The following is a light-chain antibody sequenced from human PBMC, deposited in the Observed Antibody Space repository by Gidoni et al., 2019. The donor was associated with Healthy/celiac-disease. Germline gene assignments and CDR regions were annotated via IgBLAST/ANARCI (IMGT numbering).Light chain of an antibody. V-gene: IGKV3-15*01. CDR2: GAS. J-gene: IGKJ2*01. Sequence: EIVMTQSPATLSVSPWERATLSCRASQSVSSNLAWYQQKPGQAPRLLIYGASTRATGIPARFSGSGSGTEFTLTISSLQSEDFAVYYCQQYNNWPAGAFGQGTKLEIK. CDR3: QQYNNWPAGA. CDR1: QSVSSN.